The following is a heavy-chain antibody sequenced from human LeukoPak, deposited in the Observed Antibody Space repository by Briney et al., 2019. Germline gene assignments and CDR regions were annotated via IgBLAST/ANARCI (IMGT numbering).Heavy chain of an antibody. J-gene: IGHJ3*02. V-gene: IGHV3-33*06. Sequence: TGRSLRLSCAASGFTFSSYGMHWVRQAPGKGLVWVAVIWYDGSNKYYADSVKGRFTISRDNSKNTLYLQMNSLRAEDTAVYYCAKVYYDYGDSNDAFDIWGQGTMVTASS. CDR1: GFTFSSYG. CDR3: AKVYYDYGDSNDAFDI. CDR2: IWYDGSNK. D-gene: IGHD4-17*01.